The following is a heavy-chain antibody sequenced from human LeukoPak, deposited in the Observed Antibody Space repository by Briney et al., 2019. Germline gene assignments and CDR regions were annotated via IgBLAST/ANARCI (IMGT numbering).Heavy chain of an antibody. V-gene: IGHV3-33*03. CDR1: GFTFSGFG. CDR3: LRDLNWSLDQ. J-gene: IGHJ4*02. D-gene: IGHD1-20*01. Sequence: PGKSLRLSCAASGFTFSGFGMHWVRQAPGKGLEWEAVIWYDGSNKYYADSAKGRFTISRDNAKNTLYLQVNSLRAEDTAVYYCLRDLNWSLDQWGQGTLVTVSS. CDR2: IWYDGSNK.